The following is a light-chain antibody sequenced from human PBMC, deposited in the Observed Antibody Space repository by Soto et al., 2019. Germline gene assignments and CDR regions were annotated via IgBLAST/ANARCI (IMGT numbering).Light chain of an antibody. CDR1: QSVSRW. CDR3: QQYDVYSPWM. Sequence: DIQMTQSPSTLSASVGDRVTITCRASQSVSRWLAWYKQKPGEAPKLLIYKASNLESGVSSRFSGSGSGTEFTLTISSLQTDDSATYYCQQYDVYSPWMFGKGTKVEIK. V-gene: IGKV1-5*03. J-gene: IGKJ1*01. CDR2: KAS.